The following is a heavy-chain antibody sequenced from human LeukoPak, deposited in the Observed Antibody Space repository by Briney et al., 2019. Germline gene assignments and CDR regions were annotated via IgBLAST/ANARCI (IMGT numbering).Heavy chain of an antibody. V-gene: IGHV4-34*01. Sequence: PSETLSLTCAVYGGSFSGYYWSWIRQPPGKGLEWIGEINHSGSTNYNPSLKSRVTISVDTSKNQFSLKLSSVTAADTAVYYCAREVMRTGPAAIVYYGMDVWGQGTTVIVSS. D-gene: IGHD2-2*01. J-gene: IGHJ6*02. CDR1: GGSFSGYY. CDR3: AREVMRTGPAAIVYYGMDV. CDR2: INHSGST.